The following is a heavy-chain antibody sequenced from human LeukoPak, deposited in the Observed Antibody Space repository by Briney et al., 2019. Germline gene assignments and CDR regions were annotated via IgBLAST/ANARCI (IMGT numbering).Heavy chain of an antibody. D-gene: IGHD6-19*01. CDR2: ISSSSSYI. V-gene: IGHV3-21*04. J-gene: IGHJ4*02. Sequence: PGGSLRLSCAASGFTFSSYSMTWVRQAPGKGLEWVSSISSSSSYIYYADSAKGRFTISRDNAKNSLYLQMNSLRAEDTAVYYCAKGSGTIAVADQDHWGQGTLVTVSS. CDR3: AKGSGTIAVADQDH. CDR1: GFTFSSYS.